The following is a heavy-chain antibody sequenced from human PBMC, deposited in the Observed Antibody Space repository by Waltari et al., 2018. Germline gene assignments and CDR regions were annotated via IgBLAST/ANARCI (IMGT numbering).Heavy chain of an antibody. CDR2: MSGSGSTI. Sequence: EVQLVESGGGLVQPGGSLRLSCAASGFTFSNYEMNWVRQAPGKGLGWVSYMSGSGSTIDYADSVKGRFTSSRDNAKNSLNLQMNSLRAEDTALDFCARFSSPAIPDYWGQGTLVTVSS. J-gene: IGHJ4*02. CDR1: GFTFSNYE. V-gene: IGHV3-48*03. CDR3: ARFSSPAIPDY.